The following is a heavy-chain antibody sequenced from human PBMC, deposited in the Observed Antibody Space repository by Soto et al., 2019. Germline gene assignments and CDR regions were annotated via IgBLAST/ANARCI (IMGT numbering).Heavy chain of an antibody. CDR2: IDPSDSYT. Sequence: LGESLKISWKGSGYSFTSYWISWVRQMPGKGLEWMGRIDPSDSYTNYSPSFQGHVTISADKSISTAYLQWSSLKASDTAMYYCARHDCSSTSCYTESSGWLNYYYGMDVWGQGTTVTVSS. V-gene: IGHV5-10-1*01. J-gene: IGHJ6*02. D-gene: IGHD2-2*02. CDR1: GYSFTSYW. CDR3: ARHDCSSTSCYTESSGWLNYYYGMDV.